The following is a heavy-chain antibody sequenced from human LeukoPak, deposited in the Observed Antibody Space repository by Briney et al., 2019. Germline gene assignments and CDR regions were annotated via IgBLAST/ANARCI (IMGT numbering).Heavy chain of an antibody. Sequence: PGGSLRLSCAASGFTFSSYSMNWVRQAPGKGLEWVSYISSSSSTIYYADSVKGRFTISRDNSKNTLYLQMNSLRAEDTAVYYCARARSDSGSYYYYGMDVWGQGTTVTVSS. D-gene: IGHD1-26*01. CDR2: ISSSSSTI. CDR3: ARARSDSGSYYYYGMDV. CDR1: GFTFSSYS. J-gene: IGHJ6*02. V-gene: IGHV3-48*01.